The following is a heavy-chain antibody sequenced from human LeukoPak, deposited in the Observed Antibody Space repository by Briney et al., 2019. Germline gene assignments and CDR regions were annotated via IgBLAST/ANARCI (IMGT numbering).Heavy chain of an antibody. CDR1: GFSFSSYS. D-gene: IGHD3-22*01. Sequence: GGSLRLSCAASGFSFSSYSVTWVRQAPGKGLEWVSSISYISYTDSVKGRFTISRDNAKNSLYLQMNSLRVEDTAVYYCARDNYYDISGYFKGVPFDYWGQGTLVTVSS. CDR3: ARDNYYDISGYFKGVPFDY. CDR2: ISYI. J-gene: IGHJ4*02. V-gene: IGHV3-21*01.